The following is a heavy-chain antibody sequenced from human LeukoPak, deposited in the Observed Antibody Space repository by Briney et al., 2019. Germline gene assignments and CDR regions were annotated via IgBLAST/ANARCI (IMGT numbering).Heavy chain of an antibody. CDR2: INSDGSIT. CDR1: GFTFTTYW. V-gene: IGHV3-74*01. D-gene: IGHD5-18*01. Sequence: QAGGSLRLSCAASGFTFTTYWMHWVRQAPGKGLVWVSHINSDGSITSYADSVKGRFTISRDNAKNTLYLQMNSLRAEDTAVYYCARDAMDTANAVWGQGTTVTVSS. J-gene: IGHJ6*02. CDR3: ARDAMDTANAV.